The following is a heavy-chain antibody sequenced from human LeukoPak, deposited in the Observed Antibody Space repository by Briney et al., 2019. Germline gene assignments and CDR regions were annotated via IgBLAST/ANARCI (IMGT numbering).Heavy chain of an antibody. J-gene: IGHJ4*02. CDR3: AIAPSGYSNYVGDW. V-gene: IGHV1-2*06. CDR1: GYTFTGYY. D-gene: IGHD4-11*01. Sequence: ASVKVSCKASGYTFTGYYMHWVRQAPGQGLEWMGRINPNSGGTNYAQKFQGRVTMTRDMSISTAYMELSRLRSDDTAVYYCAIAPSGYSNYVGDWWGQGTLVTVSS. CDR2: INPNSGGT.